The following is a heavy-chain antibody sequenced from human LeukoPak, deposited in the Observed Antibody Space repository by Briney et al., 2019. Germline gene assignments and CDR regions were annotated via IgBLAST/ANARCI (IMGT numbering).Heavy chain of an antibody. V-gene: IGHV4-4*07. D-gene: IGHD2-15*01. CDR2: IYTSGST. J-gene: IGHJ2*01. CDR3: AREGGGQGHDWHYDL. Sequence: PSETLSLTCTVSGGSIISYFWAWIRQPAGEGLEWIGRIYTSGSTDYNPSLKSRVTMSLDTSKNQFSLRLPSVTGADTAVYYCAREGGGQGHDWHYDLWGRGTLVTVSS. CDR1: GGSIISYF.